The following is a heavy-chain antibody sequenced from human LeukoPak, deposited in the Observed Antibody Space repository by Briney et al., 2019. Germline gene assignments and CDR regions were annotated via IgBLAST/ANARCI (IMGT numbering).Heavy chain of an antibody. CDR1: GFTFSSYA. V-gene: IGHV3-23*01. D-gene: IGHD6-19*01. J-gene: IGHJ6*02. CDR2: IDAGGGDT. CDR3: GRPTKYWLVRGDGVDV. Sequence: GASLRLSCAASGFTFSSYAMTWVRQAPGKGLEWVASIDAGGGDTYHSDSVKGRFAISRDNSMNTLYLQMNSLRADDTAVYYCGRPTKYWLVRGDGVDVWGQGTTVTVSS.